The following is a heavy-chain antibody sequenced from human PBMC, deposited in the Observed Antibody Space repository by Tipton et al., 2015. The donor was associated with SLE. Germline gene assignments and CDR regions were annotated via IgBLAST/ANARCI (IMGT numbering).Heavy chain of an antibody. J-gene: IGHJ6*03. CDR1: GGSISSSNYY. CDR2: ISYSGST. V-gene: IGHV4-39*07. D-gene: IGHD4-11*01. Sequence: TLSLTCTVSGGSISSSNYYWGWLRQPPGKGLEWIGSISYSGSTSYNPSLKSRVTISVDRSQNQFSLRLSSVSAADTAVYYCASDYSNSDYSYYYMDVWGKGTTVTVSS. CDR3: ASDYSNSDYSYYYMDV.